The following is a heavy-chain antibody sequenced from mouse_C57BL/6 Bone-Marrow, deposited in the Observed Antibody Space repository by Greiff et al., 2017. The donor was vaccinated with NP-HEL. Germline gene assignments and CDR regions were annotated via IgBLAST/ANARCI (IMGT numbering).Heavy chain of an antibody. CDR3: ACGSSSLAY. D-gene: IGHD1-1*01. J-gene: IGHJ3*01. CDR2: IDPSDSYT. V-gene: IGHV1-69*01. Sequence: VQLQQSGAELVMPGASVKLSCKASGYTFTSYWMHWVKQRPGQGLEWIGEIDPSDSYTNYNQKFKGKSTLTVDKSSSTAYMQLSSLTSEDSAVYYCACGSSSLAYWGRGTLVTVTA. CDR1: GYTFTSYW.